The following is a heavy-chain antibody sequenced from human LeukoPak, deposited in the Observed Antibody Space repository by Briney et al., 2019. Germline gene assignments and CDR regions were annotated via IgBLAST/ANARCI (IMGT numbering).Heavy chain of an antibody. CDR3: AKDEVTSGGGLAS. Sequence: GGSLRLSCAASGFIVSWTHMSWVRQAAGKGLEWVSAMYTGGTTYYADYVTGRFTVSSDTSRNTLFLHMDSLRAEDTAVYYCAKDEVTSGGGLASWGQGTLVIVSS. CDR2: MYTGGTT. CDR1: GFIVSWTH. D-gene: IGHD2-21*02. J-gene: IGHJ5*01. V-gene: IGHV3-53*01.